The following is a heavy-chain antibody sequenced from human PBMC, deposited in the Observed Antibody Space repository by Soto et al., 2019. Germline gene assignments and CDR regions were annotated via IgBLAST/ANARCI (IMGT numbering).Heavy chain of an antibody. CDR3: ATAMVAVAGPYYYYYGMDV. CDR2: FDPEDGET. J-gene: IGHJ6*02. CDR1: GYTLTELS. V-gene: IGHV1-24*01. D-gene: IGHD6-19*01. Sequence: SVKVSCKVSGYTLTELSMHWVRQAPGKGLEWMGGFDPEDGETIYAQKFQGRVTMTEDTSTDTAYMELSSLRSEDTAVYYCATAMVAVAGPYYYYYGMDVWGQGTTVTVSS.